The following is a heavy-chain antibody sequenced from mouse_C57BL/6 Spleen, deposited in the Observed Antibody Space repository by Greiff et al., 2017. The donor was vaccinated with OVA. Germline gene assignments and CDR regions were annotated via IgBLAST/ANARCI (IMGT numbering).Heavy chain of an antibody. V-gene: IGHV1-69*01. D-gene: IGHD3-3*01. J-gene: IGHJ2*01. Sequence: VQLQQPGAELVMPGASVKLSCKASGYTFTSYWMHWVKQRPGQGLEWIGEIDPSVSYTNYNQKFKGKSTLTVDKSSSTAYMQLSSLTSEDSAVYYCARGDVPPFDYWGQGTTLTVSS. CDR3: ARGDVPPFDY. CDR2: IDPSVSYT. CDR1: GYTFTSYW.